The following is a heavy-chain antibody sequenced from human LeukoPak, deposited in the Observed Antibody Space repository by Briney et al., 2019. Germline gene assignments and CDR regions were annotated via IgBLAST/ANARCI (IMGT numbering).Heavy chain of an antibody. J-gene: IGHJ5*02. CDR3: ARAPYLAGGGPGTTFDP. V-gene: IGHV4-59*08. Sequence: SETLSLTCTVSGGSISSYYWSWIRQPPGKGLEWIGYIYYSGSTNYNPSLKSRVTISVDTSKNQFSLKLSSVTAADTAVYYCARAPYLAGGGPGTTFDPWGQGTLVTVSS. CDR2: IYYSGST. CDR1: GGSISSYY. D-gene: IGHD1/OR15-1a*01.